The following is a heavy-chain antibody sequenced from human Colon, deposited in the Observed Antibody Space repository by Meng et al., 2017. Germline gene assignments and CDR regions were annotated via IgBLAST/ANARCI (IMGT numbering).Heavy chain of an antibody. Sequence: GGSLRLSCAASGFTFDDYAMHWVRQAPGKGLEWVSGISWNSGSIGYADSVKGRFTISRDNAKNSLHLQMNSLRAEDTALYYCAKDRVGAQFYYFDYWGQGTLVTVSS. J-gene: IGHJ4*02. D-gene: IGHD5-24*01. V-gene: IGHV3-9*01. CDR3: AKDRVGAQFYYFDY. CDR1: GFTFDDYA. CDR2: ISWNSGSI.